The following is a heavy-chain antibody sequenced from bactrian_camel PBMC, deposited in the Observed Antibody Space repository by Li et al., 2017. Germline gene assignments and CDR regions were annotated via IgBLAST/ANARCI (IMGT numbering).Heavy chain of an antibody. CDR3: VADQLQTCQISADFGS. CDR1: RDIINYKSYC. Sequence: HVQLVESGGRSVQAGGSLRLTCEASRDIINYKSYCMGWFRQAPGKAREGVAVIDSRGKGRYADSVQGRFLISRANAENIVQLDTHSLQPEDTAMYYWVADQLQTCQISADFGSWGQGTQVTVSS. J-gene: IGHJ6*01. V-gene: IGHV3S57*01. CDR2: IDSRGKG. D-gene: IGHD7*01.